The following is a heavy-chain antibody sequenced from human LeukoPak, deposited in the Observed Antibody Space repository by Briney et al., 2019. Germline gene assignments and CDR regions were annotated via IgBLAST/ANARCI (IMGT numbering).Heavy chain of an antibody. V-gene: IGHV3-23*01. J-gene: IGHJ5*02. D-gene: IGHD3-3*01. CDR2: ISGSGGST. CDR3: AKDATYDFWSGYFGPDWFDP. CDR1: GFTFSSYA. Sequence: GGSLRLSCAASGFTFSSYAMSWVRQAPGKGLEWVSAISGSGGSTYYADSVKGRFTISRDNSKNTLYLQMNSLRPEDTAVYYCAKDATYDFWSGYFGPDWFDPWGQGTLVTVSS.